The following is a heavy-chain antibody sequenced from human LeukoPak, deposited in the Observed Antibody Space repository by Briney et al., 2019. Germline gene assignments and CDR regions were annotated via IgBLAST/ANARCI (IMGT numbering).Heavy chain of an antibody. Sequence: GGSLRLSCAASGFAFSSYAMHWVRQGPGKGLEWVALVSYDGGNKYYADSVKGRITISRDNSKNTLHLQMNSLRTEDTAVYYCARVKGGIAAAGNYFDYWGQGTLVTVSS. CDR2: VSYDGGNK. V-gene: IGHV3-30-3*01. J-gene: IGHJ4*02. D-gene: IGHD6-13*01. CDR3: ARVKGGIAAAGNYFDY. CDR1: GFAFSSYA.